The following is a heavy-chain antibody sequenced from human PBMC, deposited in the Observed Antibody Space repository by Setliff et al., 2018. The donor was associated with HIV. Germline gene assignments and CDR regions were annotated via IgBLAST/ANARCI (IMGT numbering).Heavy chain of an antibody. CDR2: ISPQNGNT. CDR1: GYRFTNYG. J-gene: IGHJ4*02. V-gene: IGHV1-18*01. Sequence: SVKVSCKSSGYRFTNYGISWVRQAPGQGLEWMAWISPQNGNTEFAQKFHHRVSMTADRSSNIAYMELRSLTFEDTAIYYCARDGRFDYDSSGYAGPEFDQWGQGTLVTVSS. D-gene: IGHD3-22*01. CDR3: ARDGRFDYDSSGYAGPEFDQ.